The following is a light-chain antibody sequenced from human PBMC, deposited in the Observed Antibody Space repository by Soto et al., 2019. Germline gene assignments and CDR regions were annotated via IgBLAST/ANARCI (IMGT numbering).Light chain of an antibody. CDR2: DAS. V-gene: IGKV3-11*01. CDR3: QQRSNWPTMYT. J-gene: IGKJ2*01. Sequence: EIVLTQSPATLSLSPGERATLSCRASQSVGSYLAWYQQKPGQAPRLLIYDASNRATGIPARFSGSGSGTDFTLTISSLEPEDLAVYYCQQRSNWPTMYTFGQGTKLEIK. CDR1: QSVGSY.